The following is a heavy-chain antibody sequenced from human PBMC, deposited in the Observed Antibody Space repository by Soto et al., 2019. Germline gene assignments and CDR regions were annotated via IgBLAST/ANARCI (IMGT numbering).Heavy chain of an antibody. CDR2: IAPSDSYI. V-gene: IGHV5-10-1*01. CDR1: GYSFTSYW. J-gene: IGHJ6*02. D-gene: IGHD3-9*01. Sequence: PGASLKISCKGSGYSFTSYWISWVRQMPGKGLQWLGRIAPSDSYINYSPSFQGHVTISADKSISTAYLQWSSLKASDTPMYYCARHTAPPYYDILTGHYPPMPSTGYGMDVWGQGTTVTLSS. CDR3: ARHTAPPYYDILTGHYPPMPSTGYGMDV.